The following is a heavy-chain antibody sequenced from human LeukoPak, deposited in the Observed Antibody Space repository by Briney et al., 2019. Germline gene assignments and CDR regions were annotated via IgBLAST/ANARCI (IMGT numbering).Heavy chain of an antibody. J-gene: IGHJ3*02. CDR1: GFTFSNYW. CDR3: ARGGGGHAFDI. CDR2: VDNDGSGT. Sequence: PGGSLRLSCAASGFTFSNYWMYWVRQAPGKGLVYVSRVDNDGSGTTYADSVKGRFAISRDNAKNTLYLQMNSLRGEDTAVYYWARGGGGHAFDIWGPGTMVTVSS. V-gene: IGHV3-74*03. D-gene: IGHD3-16*01.